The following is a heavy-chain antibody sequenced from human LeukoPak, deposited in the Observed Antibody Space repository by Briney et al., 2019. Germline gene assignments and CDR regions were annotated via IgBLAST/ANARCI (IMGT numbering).Heavy chain of an antibody. CDR2: ISYDGSNK. V-gene: IGHV3-30*04. CDR1: GFTFSSYA. Sequence: GGSLRLSCAASGFTFSSYAMHWVRQAPGKGLEWVAVISYDGSNKYYAGSVKGRFTISRDNSKNTLYLQMNSLRAEDTAVYYCARGGTTVYYGMDVWGKGTTVTVSS. J-gene: IGHJ6*04. CDR3: ARGGTTVYYGMDV. D-gene: IGHD2-2*01.